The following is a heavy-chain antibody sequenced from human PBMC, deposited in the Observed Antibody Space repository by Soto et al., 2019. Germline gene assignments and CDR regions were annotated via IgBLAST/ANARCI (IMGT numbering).Heavy chain of an antibody. D-gene: IGHD6-19*01. V-gene: IGHV4-59*08. CDR2: ISYTGST. CDR1: GGSIPNYY. J-gene: IGHJ4*02. CDR3: ARLSGRGWYTAAH. Sequence: QVPLQQSGPGLVKPSETLSLTCTVSGGSIPNYYWSWVRQPPGKGLEWIGYISYTGSTNYSPSHKSRGTMSMNTANSQFSLKLTSVTAADTAVYYCARLSGRGWYTAAHWGQGTLVTVPS.